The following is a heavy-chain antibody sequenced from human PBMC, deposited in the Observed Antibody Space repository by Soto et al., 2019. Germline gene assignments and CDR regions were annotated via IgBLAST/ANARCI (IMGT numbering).Heavy chain of an antibody. J-gene: IGHJ3*02. CDR1: GFTFSSYD. CDR3: ARCGAVAGTTAFDI. CDR2: IGTAGDT. Sequence: GGSLRLSCAASGFTFSSYDMHWVRQATGKGLEWVSAIGTAGDTYYPGSVKGRFTISRGNAKNSLYLQMNSLRAGDTAVYYCARCGAVAGTTAFDIWGQGTMVTVSS. V-gene: IGHV3-13*01. D-gene: IGHD6-19*01.